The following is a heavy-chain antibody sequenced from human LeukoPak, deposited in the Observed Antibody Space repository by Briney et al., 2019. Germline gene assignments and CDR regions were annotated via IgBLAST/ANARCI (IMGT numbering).Heavy chain of an antibody. V-gene: IGHV4-59*01. J-gene: IGHJ6*02. CDR2: IYYNGNT. CDR3: ARGRSNYYGMDV. CDR1: DGSINSYY. Sequence: PSETLSLTCSVSDGSINSYYWKWIRRPPGKGLEWIGYIYYNGNTNYSPSLKSRVTMSVDTSKNLFSLKVSSVTAADTAVYYCARGRSNYYGMDVWGQGTTVTVSS. D-gene: IGHD1-26*01.